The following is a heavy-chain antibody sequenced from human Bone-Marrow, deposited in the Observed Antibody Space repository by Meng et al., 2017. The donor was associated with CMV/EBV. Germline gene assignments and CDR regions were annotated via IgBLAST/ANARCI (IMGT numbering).Heavy chain of an antibody. V-gene: IGHV3-7*01. Sequence: GESLKISCAGSGLTFSTYWMSWVRQAPGKGLEWVANIKQDGSEKYYVDSVKGRFTISRDNAKNSLYLQMNSLRAEDTAVYYCARTFDYWGQGTLVTVSS. CDR1: GLTFSTYW. CDR2: IKQDGSEK. CDR3: ARTFDY. J-gene: IGHJ4*02.